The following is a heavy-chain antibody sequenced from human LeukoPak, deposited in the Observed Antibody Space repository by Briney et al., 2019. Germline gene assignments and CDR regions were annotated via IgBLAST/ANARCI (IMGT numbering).Heavy chain of an antibody. V-gene: IGHV3-23*01. D-gene: IGHD2-2*01. Sequence: GGTLRLSCASSGFTFSSYGMSWVRQAPGKGLEWVSAISGSGGSTYYADSVKGRFTISRDNSKNTLYLQMNSLRDEDTAVYYCAKLSRYCSSTSCYRNYMDVWGKGTTVTISS. J-gene: IGHJ6*03. CDR1: GFTFSSYG. CDR3: AKLSRYCSSTSCYRNYMDV. CDR2: ISGSGGST.